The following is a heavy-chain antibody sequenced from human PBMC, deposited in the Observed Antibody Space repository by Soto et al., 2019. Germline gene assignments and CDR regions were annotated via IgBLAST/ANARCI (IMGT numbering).Heavy chain of an antibody. CDR3: ARDHEDYYESSGYNDAFDI. J-gene: IGHJ3*02. V-gene: IGHV1-46*01. CDR1: GYTFSDYY. Sequence: ASVKVSCKASGYTFSDYYMHWVRQAPGQGLEWMGIINPSVGSTTYAQKFHGRVTMNRDTSANTVYMQLSSLRSEDTAVYYCARDHEDYYESSGYNDAFDIWGQGTMVTVSS. CDR2: INPSVGST. D-gene: IGHD3-22*01.